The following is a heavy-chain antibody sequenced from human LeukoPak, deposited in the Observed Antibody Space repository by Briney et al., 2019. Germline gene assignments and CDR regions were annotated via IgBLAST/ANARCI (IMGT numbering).Heavy chain of an antibody. Sequence: GGSLRLSCAASGFTFSSYSMKWVRQAPGKGLEWVSHIDGGSSAIYYADSVKGRFTISRDNARNSLYLQMNSLRDEDTGVYYCARDSGRGGSCDYWGQGTLVTVSS. CDR3: ARDSGRGGSCDY. D-gene: IGHD2-15*01. V-gene: IGHV3-48*02. CDR2: IDGGSSAI. CDR1: GFTFSSYS. J-gene: IGHJ4*02.